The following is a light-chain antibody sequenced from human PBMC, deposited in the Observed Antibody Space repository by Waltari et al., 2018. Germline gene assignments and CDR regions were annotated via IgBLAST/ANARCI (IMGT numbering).Light chain of an antibody. CDR1: RSDVGGYKY. CDR3: SSYTTSNTLV. CDR2: YVS. V-gene: IGLV2-14*03. Sequence: SAIPHPASVSGSPGQSITISCTGTRSDVGGYKYVSWYQQHPGKAPKLMIYYVSNRPSGVSNRFSGSKSGNTASLTISGLQAEDEADYYCSSYTTSNTLVFGTGTNVIVL. J-gene: IGLJ1*01.